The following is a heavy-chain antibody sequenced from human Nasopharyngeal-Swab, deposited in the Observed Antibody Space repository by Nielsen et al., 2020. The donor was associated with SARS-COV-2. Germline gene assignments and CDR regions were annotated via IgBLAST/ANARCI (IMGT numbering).Heavy chain of an antibody. CDR3: ARVDLGSSGYYPSGALDI. CDR1: GGSISSGGYY. Sequence: SETLSLTCTVSGGSISSGGYYWSWIRQHPGKGLEWIGYIYYSGSTYYNPSLKSRVTISVDTSKNQFSLKLSSVTAADTAVYYCARVDLGSSGYYPSGALDIWGQGTMVTVSS. D-gene: IGHD3-22*01. J-gene: IGHJ3*02. V-gene: IGHV4-31*03. CDR2: IYYSGST.